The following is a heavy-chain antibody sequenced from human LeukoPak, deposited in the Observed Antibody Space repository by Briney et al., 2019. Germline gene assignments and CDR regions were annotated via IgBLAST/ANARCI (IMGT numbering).Heavy chain of an antibody. J-gene: IGHJ6*03. Sequence: PSETLSLTCAVYGGSFSGYYWSWIRQPAGKGLEWIGRIYTSGSTNYNPSLKSRVTMSVDTSKNQFSLKLSSVTAADTAVYYCARGTGIAAAGTYYYYYMDVWGKGTTVTVSS. CDR3: ARGTGIAAAGTYYYYYMDV. V-gene: IGHV4-59*10. CDR2: IYTSGST. D-gene: IGHD6-13*01. CDR1: GGSFSGYY.